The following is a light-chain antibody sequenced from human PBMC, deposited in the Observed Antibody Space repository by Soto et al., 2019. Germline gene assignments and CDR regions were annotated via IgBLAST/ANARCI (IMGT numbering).Light chain of an antibody. Sequence: QSALTQPAFVSGSPGQSITISCTGTSSDVGGYNYVSWFQHHPGKVPKLMIYEVSHRPSGVSDRFSGSKSGSTASLTISGLQAEDEADYYCCSFTNSYTWVFGGGTKLTVL. J-gene: IGLJ3*02. CDR1: SSDVGGYNY. CDR2: EVS. CDR3: CSFTNSYTWV. V-gene: IGLV2-14*01.